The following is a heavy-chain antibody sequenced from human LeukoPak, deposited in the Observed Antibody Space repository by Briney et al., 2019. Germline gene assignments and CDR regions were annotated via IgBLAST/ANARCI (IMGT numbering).Heavy chain of an antibody. CDR1: GYTFTGYY. V-gene: IGHV1-2*02. Sequence: ASVKVSCKASGYTFTGYYMHWVRQAPGQGLEWMGWINPNSGVTNYAQKFQGRVPKTRDTSISKAYMELSRLRSDDTAVYYCASNIAVAGQGYWYFDLWGRGTLVTVSS. CDR2: INPNSGVT. CDR3: ASNIAVAGQGYWYFDL. J-gene: IGHJ2*01. D-gene: IGHD6-19*01.